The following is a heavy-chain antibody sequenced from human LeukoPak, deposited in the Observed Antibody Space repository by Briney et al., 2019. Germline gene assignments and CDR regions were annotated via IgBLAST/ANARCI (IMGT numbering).Heavy chain of an antibody. V-gene: IGHV3-48*04. Sequence: GGSLRLSCAASGFTFSTYAMNWVRQAPGKGLEWVSYISSSSTIYYADSVKGRFTISRDNAKNSLYLQMNGLRAEDTAVYYCARGFRYSSSWYDYWGQGTLVTVSS. CDR3: ARGFRYSSSWYDY. CDR2: ISSSSTI. J-gene: IGHJ4*02. CDR1: GFTFSTYA. D-gene: IGHD6-13*01.